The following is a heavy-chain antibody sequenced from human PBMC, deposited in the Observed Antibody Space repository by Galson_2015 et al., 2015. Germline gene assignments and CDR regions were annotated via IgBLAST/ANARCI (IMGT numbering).Heavy chain of an antibody. CDR2: INAGNGNT. CDR1: GYTFTSYA. Sequence: SVKVSCKASGYTFTSYAMHWVRQAPGQRLEWMGWINAGNGNTKYSQKFQGRVTITRDTSASTAYMELSSLRSEDTAVYYCARPGTPRNYYDSSGYYWNWFDPWGQGTLVTVSS. CDR3: ARPGTPRNYYDSSGYYWNWFDP. V-gene: IGHV1-3*01. J-gene: IGHJ5*02. D-gene: IGHD3-22*01.